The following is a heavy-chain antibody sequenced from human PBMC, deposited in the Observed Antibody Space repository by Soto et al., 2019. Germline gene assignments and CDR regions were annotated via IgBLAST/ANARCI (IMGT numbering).Heavy chain of an antibody. V-gene: IGHV3-30*03. J-gene: IGHJ5*02. CDR3: ARCPGVAAAGPPFDP. CDR2: ISYDGSNK. Sequence: GGSLRLSCAASGFTFNDYGIHWVRQAPGKGLDWVAVISYDGSNKYYADSVKGRFTISRDNSKNTLYLQMNSLRAEDTAVYYCARCPGVAAAGPPFDPWGQGTLVTVSS. D-gene: IGHD6-13*01. CDR1: GFTFNDYG.